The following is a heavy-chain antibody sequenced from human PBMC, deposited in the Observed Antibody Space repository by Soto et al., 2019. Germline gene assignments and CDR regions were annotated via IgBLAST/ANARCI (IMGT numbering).Heavy chain of an antibody. Sequence: EVQLLESGGGLVQPGGSLRLSCAASGFTFSSYAMSWVRQAPGKGLEWVSAISGSGGSTYYADSVKGRFTISRDNSKNTLYLQMNSLRAEDTAVYYCANAPRPTVTPGIDYWGQGTLVTVSS. D-gene: IGHD4-17*01. V-gene: IGHV3-23*01. CDR3: ANAPRPTVTPGIDY. CDR1: GFTFSSYA. CDR2: ISGSGGST. J-gene: IGHJ4*02.